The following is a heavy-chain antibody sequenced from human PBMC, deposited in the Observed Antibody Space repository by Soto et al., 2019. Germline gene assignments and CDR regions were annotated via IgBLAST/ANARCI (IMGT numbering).Heavy chain of an antibody. CDR2: IYHSGST. CDR3: ARVRDYGDDLFDY. J-gene: IGHJ4*02. CDR1: SGSISSSNW. D-gene: IGHD4-17*01. Sequence: SETLSLTCAVSSGSISSSNWWSWVRQPPGKGLEWIGEIYHSGSTNYNPSLKSRVTISVDKSKNQFSLKLSSVTAADTAVYYCARVRDYGDDLFDYWGQGTLVTVSS. V-gene: IGHV4-4*02.